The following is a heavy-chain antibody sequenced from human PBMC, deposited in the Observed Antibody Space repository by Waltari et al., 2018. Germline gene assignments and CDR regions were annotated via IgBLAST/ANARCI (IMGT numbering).Heavy chain of an antibody. CDR3: ARDDHFWSGHPHYMDV. J-gene: IGHJ6*03. Sequence: QVQLVESGGGAVPPGRSLRLACAVSGLPCSSYAFHWVRQAPGKGLEWVAVISYDGSKKYYADFVKGRFTISRDNSKNTAYMQMESLRDEDTAIYYCARDDHFWSGHPHYMDVWGKGTTVIVSS. D-gene: IGHD3-3*02. CDR1: GLPCSSYA. CDR2: ISYDGSKK. V-gene: IGHV3-30-3*01.